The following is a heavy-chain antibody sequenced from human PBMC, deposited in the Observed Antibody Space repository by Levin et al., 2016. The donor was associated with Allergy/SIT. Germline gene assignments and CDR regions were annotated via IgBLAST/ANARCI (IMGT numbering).Heavy chain of an antibody. V-gene: IGHV3-30*03. J-gene: IGHJ4*02. D-gene: IGHD3-22*01. CDR1: GFNFRNYG. Sequence: GGSLRLSCAASGFNFRNYGMHWVRQAPGKGLEWVTVISYDGNKKYYGDSVKGRFTISRDSSKNTLYLQMNSLRAEDTAVYYCARAYYYDSSGYSPEYWGQGTLVTVSS. CDR2: ISYDGNKK. CDR3: ARAYYYDSSGYSPEY.